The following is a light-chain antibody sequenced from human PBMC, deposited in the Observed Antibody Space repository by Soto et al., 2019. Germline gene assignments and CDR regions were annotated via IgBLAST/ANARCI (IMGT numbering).Light chain of an antibody. V-gene: IGKV3-15*01. Sequence: EIVMTQSLATLSVSPGERATLSCRASQSVSSNLAWYQQKPGQAPRLLIYGASTRATGIPARFSGSGSGTEFTLTISSLQSEDFAVYYCQQYNNWTFGQGTKVDIK. J-gene: IGKJ1*01. CDR1: QSVSSN. CDR2: GAS. CDR3: QQYNNWT.